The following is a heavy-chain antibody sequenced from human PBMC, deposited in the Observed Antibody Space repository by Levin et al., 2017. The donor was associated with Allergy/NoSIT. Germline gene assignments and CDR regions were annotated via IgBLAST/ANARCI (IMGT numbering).Heavy chain of an antibody. D-gene: IGHD2-15*01. CDR1: GGSISSYH. CDR2: IYYSGST. J-gene: IGHJ6*02. V-gene: IGHV4-59*01. Sequence: SETLSLTCIVSGGSISSYHWSWIRQPPGKGLEWIGYIYYSGSTNYNPSLKSRVTISVDTSKNQFSLTLNSVTAADTAVYYCARERVVASSGTLYYCGMAAWGQGTTVTVSS. CDR3: ARERVVASSGTLYYCGMAA.